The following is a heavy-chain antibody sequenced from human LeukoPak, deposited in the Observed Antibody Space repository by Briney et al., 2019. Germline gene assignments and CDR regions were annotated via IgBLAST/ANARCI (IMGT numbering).Heavy chain of an antibody. Sequence: ASVKVSCKASGYTFTSYYMHWVRQAPGQGLEWMGIINPSGGSTSYAQKFQGRVTMTRDTSISTAYMELSRLRSDDTAVYYCARVGSSGWYREWEYWGQGTLVTVSS. CDR2: INPSGGST. V-gene: IGHV1-46*01. CDR1: GYTFTSYY. D-gene: IGHD6-19*01. J-gene: IGHJ4*02. CDR3: ARVGSSGWYREWEY.